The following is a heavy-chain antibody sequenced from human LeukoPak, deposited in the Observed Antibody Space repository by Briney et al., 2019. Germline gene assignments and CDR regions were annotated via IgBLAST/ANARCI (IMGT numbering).Heavy chain of an antibody. D-gene: IGHD2-2*01. J-gene: IGHJ4*02. CDR3: ARQGALGCSSTSYYAGY. Sequence: GESLKISCKGSGYSFTSYWVGWVRQLPGKGLEWMGIIYPGDSDTRYSPSFQGQVTISADKSISTAYLQWSSLKASDTAMHYCARQGALGCSSTSYYAGYWGQGTLVTVSS. CDR1: GYSFTSYW. V-gene: IGHV5-51*01. CDR2: IYPGDSDT.